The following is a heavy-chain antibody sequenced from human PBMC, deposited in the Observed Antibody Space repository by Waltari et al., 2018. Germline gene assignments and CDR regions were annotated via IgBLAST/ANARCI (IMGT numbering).Heavy chain of an antibody. Sequence: EVQLLESGGGLVQPGGSLRLSCVASGFTLNNNALSWVRQVPGRGLEWVSASCSDGRTYYADSGKGRFTISRDNSKNTLYLQMNSLRDEDTAVYYCAKEVWQQMVKMVGWFDPWGQGTLVTVSS. D-gene: IGHD2-8*01. CDR3: AKEVWQQMVKMVGWFDP. CDR2: SCSDGRT. V-gene: IGHV3-23*01. J-gene: IGHJ5*02. CDR1: GFTLNNNA.